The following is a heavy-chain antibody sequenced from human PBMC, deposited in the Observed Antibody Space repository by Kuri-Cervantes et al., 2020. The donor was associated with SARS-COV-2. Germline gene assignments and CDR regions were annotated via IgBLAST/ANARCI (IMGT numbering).Heavy chain of an antibody. CDR3: ASDYGDYAEYFQH. D-gene: IGHD4-17*01. V-gene: IGHV1-46*03. CDR1: GYTLTSYG. Sequence: ASVKVSCKASGYTLTSYGISWVRQAPGQGLEWMGIINPSGGSTSYAQKFQGRVTMTRDTSTSTVYMELSSLRSEDTAVYYCASDYGDYAEYFQHWGQGTLVTVSS. CDR2: INPSGGST. J-gene: IGHJ1*01.